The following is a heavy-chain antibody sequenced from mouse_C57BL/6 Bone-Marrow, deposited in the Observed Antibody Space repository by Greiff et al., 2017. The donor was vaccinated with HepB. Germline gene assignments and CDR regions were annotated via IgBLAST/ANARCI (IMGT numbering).Heavy chain of an antibody. CDR1: GYTFTSYW. D-gene: IGHD2-12*01. CDR2: IDPNSGNT. Sequence: QVQLQQPGAELVKPGASVKLSCKASGYTFTSYWMHWVKQRPGRGLEWIGRIDPNSGNTKYNEKLKGKATLTADTSSSTAYMQLSSLTSEDSAVYYCARRNLRLPHWYFDVWGTGTTVTVSS. CDR3: ARRNLRLPHWYFDV. V-gene: IGHV1-62-3*01. J-gene: IGHJ1*03.